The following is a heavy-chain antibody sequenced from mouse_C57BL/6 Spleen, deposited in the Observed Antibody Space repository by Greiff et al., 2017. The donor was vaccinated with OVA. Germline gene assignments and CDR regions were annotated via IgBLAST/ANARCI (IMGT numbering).Heavy chain of an antibody. CDR2: IYPGSGST. CDR3: ARRETYYSPPAY. D-gene: IGHD2-12*01. Sequence: QVQLKQPGAELVKPGASVKMSCKASGYTFTSYWITWVKQRPGQGLEWIGDIYPGSGSTNYNEKFKSKATLTVDTSSSTAYMQLSSLTSEDSAVYYCARRETYYSPPAYWGQGTTLTVSS. J-gene: IGHJ2*01. CDR1: GYTFTSYW. V-gene: IGHV1-55*01.